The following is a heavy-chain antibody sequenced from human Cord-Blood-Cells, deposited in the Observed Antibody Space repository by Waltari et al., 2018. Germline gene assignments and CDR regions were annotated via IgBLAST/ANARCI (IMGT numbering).Heavy chain of an antibody. D-gene: IGHD3-10*01. CDR3: ARGLYYYGSGSYYTFDI. J-gene: IGHJ3*02. CDR1: GYTFTGYY. CDR2: INPNSGGT. Sequence: QVQLVQSGAEVKKPGASVKVSCKASGYTFTGYYMHWVRQAPGQGLEWMGWINPNSGGTNDAQKFQGRVTMTRDTSISTAYMELSRLRSDDTAVYYCARGLYYYGSGSYYTFDIWGQGTMVTVSS. V-gene: IGHV1-2*02.